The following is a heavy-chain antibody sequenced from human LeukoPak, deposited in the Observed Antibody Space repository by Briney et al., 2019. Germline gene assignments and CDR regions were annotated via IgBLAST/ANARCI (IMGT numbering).Heavy chain of an antibody. J-gene: IGHJ4*02. CDR1: GGSISSGGYY. D-gene: IGHD5-24*01. Sequence: SQTLSLTCTVSGGSISSGGYYWSWIRQHPGKGLEWIGYIYYSGSTYYNPSLKSRVTISVDTSKNQFSLKLSSVTAADTAVYYCARVRRDGFNPFDYWGQGTLVTVSS. CDR3: ARVRRDGFNPFDY. CDR2: IYYSGST. V-gene: IGHV4-31*03.